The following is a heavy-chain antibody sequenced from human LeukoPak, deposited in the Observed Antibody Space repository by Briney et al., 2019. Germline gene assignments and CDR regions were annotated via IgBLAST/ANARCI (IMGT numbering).Heavy chain of an antibody. V-gene: IGHV4-61*01. CDR1: GGSVSSGSYY. CDR3: AVGDY. Sequence: SETLSLTCTVSGGSVSSGSYYWRWIRQPPGKGLEWIGYIYYSGSANYNPSLKSRVTISVDTSKNQFSLKLSSVTAADTAVYYCAVGDYWGQGTLVTVSS. CDR2: IYYSGSA. J-gene: IGHJ4*02.